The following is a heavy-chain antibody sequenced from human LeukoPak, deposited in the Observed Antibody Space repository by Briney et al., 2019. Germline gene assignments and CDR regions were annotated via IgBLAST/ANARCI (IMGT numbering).Heavy chain of an antibody. CDR3: ARKYYDILTGYIGAFDI. Sequence: PSETLSLTCTVSGASISSTTYYWGWLRQPPRKGLEWIASIYYSGSTYYNPSLKSRVTISVDTSKNQFSLKLGSVTAADTAVYYCARKYYDILTGYIGAFDIWGQGTMVTVSS. D-gene: IGHD3-9*01. CDR1: GASISSTTYY. CDR2: IYYSGST. J-gene: IGHJ3*02. V-gene: IGHV4-39*01.